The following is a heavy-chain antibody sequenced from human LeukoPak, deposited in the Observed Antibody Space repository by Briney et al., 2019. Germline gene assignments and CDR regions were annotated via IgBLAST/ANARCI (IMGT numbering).Heavy chain of an antibody. V-gene: IGHV1-18*01. CDR2: ISAYNGNT. CDR1: GYTFTSYG. CDR3: ARDSAAAGTFGY. Sequence: GASVKVPCKASGYTFTSYGISWVRQAPGQGLEWMGWISAYNGNTNYAQKLQGRATMTTDTSTSTAYMELRSLRSDDTAVYYCARDSAAAGTFGYWGQGTLVTVSS. D-gene: IGHD6-13*01. J-gene: IGHJ4*02.